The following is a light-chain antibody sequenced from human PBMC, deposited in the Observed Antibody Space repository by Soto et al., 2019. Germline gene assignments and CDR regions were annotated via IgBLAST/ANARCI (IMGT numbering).Light chain of an antibody. J-gene: IGKJ1*01. CDR2: DAS. V-gene: IGKV1-5*01. CDR1: RSISDW. Sequence: IQMTQSPSILSPSVGDRVTITCRASRSISDWLAWYQQKPGKAPELLIFDASNLKSGVSSRFSGSGSGKEFTLTISRLQPDDGAIYYCVQYSSHSWTFGPGNKVHIX. CDR3: VQYSSHSWT.